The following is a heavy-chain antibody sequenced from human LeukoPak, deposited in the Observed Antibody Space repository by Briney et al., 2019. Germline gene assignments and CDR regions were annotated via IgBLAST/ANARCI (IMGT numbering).Heavy chain of an antibody. Sequence: GGSLRISCAASGFTFSSYGMHWVRQAPGKGLEWVAVISYDGSNKYYSDSVKGRFTISRDNSKSMVYLQMNSLRVEDTAVYYCAKDVGYCSGGSCDWFDSWGQGTLVTVSS. CDR3: AKDVGYCSGGSCDWFDS. D-gene: IGHD2-15*01. V-gene: IGHV3-30*18. CDR1: GFTFSSYG. CDR2: ISYDGSNK. J-gene: IGHJ5*01.